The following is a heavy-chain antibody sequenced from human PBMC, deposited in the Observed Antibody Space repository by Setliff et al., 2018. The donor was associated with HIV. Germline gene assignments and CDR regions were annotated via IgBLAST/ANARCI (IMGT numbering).Heavy chain of an antibody. CDR3: ARCLNTENWSGYTPFDY. D-gene: IGHD3-3*01. V-gene: IGHV3-7*03. CDR2: IKADGREE. CDR1: GFTFSRHW. Sequence: PGGSLSPSCAAPGFTFSRHWMSWVRQAPGKGLEWVASIKADGREEDYADSVKGRVTISRDNDKNSLFLQMDRLRAEDTAVYYCARCLNTENWSGYTPFDYWGLGSLVTVSS. J-gene: IGHJ4*02.